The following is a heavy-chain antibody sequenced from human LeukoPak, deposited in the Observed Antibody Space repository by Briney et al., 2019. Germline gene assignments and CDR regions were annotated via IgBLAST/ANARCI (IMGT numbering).Heavy chain of an antibody. CDR3: AKVSSNYVVLIPLWIDS. Sequence: GGSLRLSCAASGFTFSSYAMSWVRQAPGKGLEWVSGISGSGGSTYYADSGKGRFTISRDNSKNTLYLQMNSLGAEDTAVYYCAKVSSNYVVLIPLWIDSWGQGTLVTVSS. J-gene: IGHJ4*02. CDR1: GFTFSSYA. V-gene: IGHV3-23*01. D-gene: IGHD4-11*01. CDR2: ISGSGGST.